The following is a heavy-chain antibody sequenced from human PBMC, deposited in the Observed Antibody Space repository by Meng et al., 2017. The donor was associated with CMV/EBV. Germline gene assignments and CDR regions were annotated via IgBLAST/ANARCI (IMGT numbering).Heavy chain of an antibody. J-gene: IGHJ4*02. CDR3: ARDSRAAAGTDY. D-gene: IGHD6-13*01. Sequence: CKDSGYTFTSYDINWVRQATGQGLEWMGWMNPNSGNTGYAQKFQGRVTITRNTSISTAYMELSRLRSDDTAVYYCARDSRAAAGTDYWGQGTLVTVSS. CDR1: GYTFTSYD. CDR2: MNPNSGNT. V-gene: IGHV1-8*03.